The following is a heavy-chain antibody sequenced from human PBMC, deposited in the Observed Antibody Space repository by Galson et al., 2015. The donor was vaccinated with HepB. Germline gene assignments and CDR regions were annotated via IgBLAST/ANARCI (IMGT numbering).Heavy chain of an antibody. CDR3: ATVRPSTYSSWGVFDP. V-gene: IGHV1-24*01. CDR1: GYTLTELS. D-gene: IGHD6-19*01. J-gene: IGHJ5*02. Sequence: SVKVSCKVSGYTLTELSMHWVRQAPGKGLEWMGGFDPEDGETIYAQKFQGRVTMTEDTSTDTAYMELSSLRSEDTAVYYCATVRPSTYSSWGVFDPWGQGTLVTVSS. CDR2: FDPEDGET.